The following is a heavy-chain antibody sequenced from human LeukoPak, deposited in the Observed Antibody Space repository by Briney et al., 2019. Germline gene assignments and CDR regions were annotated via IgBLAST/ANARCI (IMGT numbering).Heavy chain of an antibody. J-gene: IGHJ6*03. D-gene: IGHD2-2*01. CDR3: VRDLVPYPSYYYYMDV. Sequence: ASVKVSCKASGYTFTSYGISWVRQAPGQGLEWMGWISAYNGNTNYAQKLQGRVTMTTDTSTSTAYMELRSLRSDDTAVYYCVRDLVPYPSYYYYMDVWGKGTTVTVSS. CDR1: GYTFTSYG. CDR2: ISAYNGNT. V-gene: IGHV1-18*01.